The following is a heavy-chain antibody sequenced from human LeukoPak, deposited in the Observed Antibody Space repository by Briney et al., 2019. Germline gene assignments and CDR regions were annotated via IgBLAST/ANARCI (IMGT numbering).Heavy chain of an antibody. D-gene: IGHD3-22*01. V-gene: IGHV3-21*01. CDR1: GFTFSSYS. CDR3: ARDRYYYDSSGYQLIDY. J-gene: IGHJ4*02. CDR2: ISASSSSI. Sequence: GGSLRLSCAASGFTFSSYSMHWVRQAPGKGLEWVSSISASSSSIYYADSVKGRFTISRDNAKNSLYLQMNSLRAEDTAVYYCARDRYYYDSSGYQLIDYWGQGTLVTVSS.